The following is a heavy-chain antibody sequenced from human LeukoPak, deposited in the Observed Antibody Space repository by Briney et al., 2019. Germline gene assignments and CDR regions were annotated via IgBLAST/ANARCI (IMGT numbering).Heavy chain of an antibody. CDR3: ARGSPYYYYYYMDV. D-gene: IGHD1-26*01. CDR1: GYTFTTYG. J-gene: IGHJ6*03. CDR2: ISAYNGNT. Sequence: GASVKVSCKASGYTFTTYGISWVRQAPGQGLEWMGWISAYNGNTNYAQKLQGRVTMTTDTSTSTAYMELRSLRSDDTAVYYCARGSPYYYYYYMDVWGKGTTVTVSS. V-gene: IGHV1-18*01.